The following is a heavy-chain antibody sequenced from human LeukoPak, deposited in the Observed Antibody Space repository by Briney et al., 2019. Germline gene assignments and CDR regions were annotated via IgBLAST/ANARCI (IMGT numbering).Heavy chain of an antibody. D-gene: IGHD2-21*01. CDR3: AITCCGDRRCYGNNYYYYAMDV. Sequence: VASVKVSCKASGGTLSTYAISWVRQAPGQGLEWMGGIIPMVGTGHYAQKFQGRVTITADESTSTAYMELSSLRSEDTAVYYCAITCCGDRRCYGNNYYYYAMDVWGQGTTVTVSS. CDR2: IIPMVGTG. V-gene: IGHV1-69*13. CDR1: GGTLSTYA. J-gene: IGHJ6*02.